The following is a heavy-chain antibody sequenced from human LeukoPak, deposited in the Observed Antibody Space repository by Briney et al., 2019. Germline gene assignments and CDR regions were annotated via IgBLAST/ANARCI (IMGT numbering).Heavy chain of an antibody. Sequence: PGGSLRLSCAASGFTFSDFYMTWIRQAPGRGLEWVSYISSSGSTIYYADSVKGRFTISRDNAKNSLYLQMNSLRAEDTAVYYCARDRRFLESDSSGYCDYWGQGTLVTVSS. CDR1: GFTFSDFY. D-gene: IGHD3-22*01. V-gene: IGHV3-11*01. J-gene: IGHJ4*02. CDR2: ISSSGSTI. CDR3: ARDRRFLESDSSGYCDY.